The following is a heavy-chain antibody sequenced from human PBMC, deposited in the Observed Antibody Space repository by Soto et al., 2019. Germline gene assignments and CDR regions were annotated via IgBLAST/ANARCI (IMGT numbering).Heavy chain of an antibody. D-gene: IGHD3-3*01. CDR1: GFTFSSYS. CDR2: ISSSSSYI. Sequence: GGSLRLSCAASGFTFSSYSINWVRQAPGKGLEWVSSISSSSSYIYYADSAKGRFTISRDNAKNSLYLQMNSLRAEDTAVYYCARGELRFLEWSPQADAFDIWGQGTMVTVSS. CDR3: ARGELRFLEWSPQADAFDI. V-gene: IGHV3-21*01. J-gene: IGHJ3*02.